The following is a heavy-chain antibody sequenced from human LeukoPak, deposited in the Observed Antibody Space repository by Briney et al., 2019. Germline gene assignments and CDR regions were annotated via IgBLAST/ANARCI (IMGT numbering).Heavy chain of an antibody. J-gene: IGHJ4*02. V-gene: IGHV4-34*01. Sequence: SETLSLTCAVYGGSFSGYYWSWIRQPPGKGLEWIGEINHSGSTNYNPSLKSRVTISVDTSKNQFSLKLSSVTAADTAVYYCARVGQSGYRFDYWGQGTLVTVSS. CDR1: GGSFSGYY. D-gene: IGHD3-3*01. CDR2: INHSGST. CDR3: ARVGQSGYRFDY.